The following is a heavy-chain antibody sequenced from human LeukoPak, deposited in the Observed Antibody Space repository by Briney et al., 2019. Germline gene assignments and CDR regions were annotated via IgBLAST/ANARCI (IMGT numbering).Heavy chain of an antibody. Sequence: SETQSPACTVAALSVSSYYSSWIRQPRREGMGWIGFIYYSVTSNYNPSFKSRVTIPEDTSKNQFSLKLTSVNATDTAVFSCGRGGYIYNYGGAFDYWGQGTLVTVSS. D-gene: IGHD3-16*01. CDR3: GRGGYIYNYGGAFDY. CDR1: ALSVSSYY. V-gene: IGHV4-59*02. J-gene: IGHJ4*02. CDR2: IYYSVTS.